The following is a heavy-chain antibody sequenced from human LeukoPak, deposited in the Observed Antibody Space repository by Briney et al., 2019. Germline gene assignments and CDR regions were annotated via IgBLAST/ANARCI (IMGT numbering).Heavy chain of an antibody. J-gene: IGHJ4*02. CDR2: ISSSSSYI. CDR1: GFTFSSYS. V-gene: IGHV3-21*01. CDR3: AKGKGNLYYFDY. D-gene: IGHD4-23*01. Sequence: GSLRLSCAASGFTFSSYSMNWVRQAPGKGLEWVSSISSSSSYIYYADSVKGRFTISRDNSKNTLYLQMNSLRAEDTAVYYCAKGKGNLYYFDYWGQGTLVTVSS.